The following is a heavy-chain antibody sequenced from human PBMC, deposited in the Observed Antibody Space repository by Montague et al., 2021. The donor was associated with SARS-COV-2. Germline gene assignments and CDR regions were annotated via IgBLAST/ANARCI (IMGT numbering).Heavy chain of an antibody. CDR1: GFTVSTNY. Sequence: SLRLSCAASGFTVSTNYMSWVRQAPGKGLEWISVIYSGGDTYYADSVKGRFTISRDNSKNTLYLQMNSLRAEDTAVYYCARGGGLRNYGMDVWGQGTPVTVSS. CDR3: ARGGGLRNYGMDV. D-gene: IGHD5-12*01. V-gene: IGHV3-53*01. J-gene: IGHJ6*02. CDR2: IYSGGDT.